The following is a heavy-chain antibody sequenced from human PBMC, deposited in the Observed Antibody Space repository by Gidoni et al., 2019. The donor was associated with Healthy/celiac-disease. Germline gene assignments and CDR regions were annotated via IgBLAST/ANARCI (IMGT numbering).Heavy chain of an antibody. D-gene: IGHD3-22*01. CDR3: AKDISPNYYDSSGYYHY. CDR2: ISWNSGSI. V-gene: IGHV3-9*01. Sequence: EVQLVESGGVLVQPASSLRLSFPASGFPFDVYPMHWGRQAPGKGLEWVSGISWNSGSIGYADSVKGRFTISRDNAKNSLYLQMNSLRAEDTALYYCAKDISPNYYDSSGYYHYWGQGTLVTVSS. J-gene: IGHJ4*02. CDR1: GFPFDVYP.